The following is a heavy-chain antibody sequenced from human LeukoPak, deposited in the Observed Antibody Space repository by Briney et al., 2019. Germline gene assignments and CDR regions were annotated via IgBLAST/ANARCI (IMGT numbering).Heavy chain of an antibody. D-gene: IGHD1-20*01. CDR1: GGSISSYY. CDR3: ARDLQRDNWKGGGYYYYMDV. Sequence: SETLSLTCTVSGGSISSYYWSWIRQPPGKGLEWIGYIYYSGSTNYNPSLKSRVTISVDTSKNQFSLKLSSVTAADTAVYYCARDLQRDNWKGGGYYYYMDVWGKGTTVTVSS. V-gene: IGHV4-59*01. J-gene: IGHJ6*03. CDR2: IYYSGST.